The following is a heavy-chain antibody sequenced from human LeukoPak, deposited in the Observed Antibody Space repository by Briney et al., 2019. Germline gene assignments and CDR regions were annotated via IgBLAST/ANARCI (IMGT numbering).Heavy chain of an antibody. Sequence: SQTLSLTCVISGDNVSTNTAACSWIRQSPSRGLEWLGRTYYRSKWYNDYAVSVKSRITINPDTSKNQFSLQLNSVTPEDTAVYYCAREEASRGWSLIYFDYWGQGTLVTVSS. D-gene: IGHD6-19*01. J-gene: IGHJ4*02. V-gene: IGHV6-1*01. CDR2: TYYRSKWYN. CDR1: GDNVSTNTAA. CDR3: AREEASRGWSLIYFDY.